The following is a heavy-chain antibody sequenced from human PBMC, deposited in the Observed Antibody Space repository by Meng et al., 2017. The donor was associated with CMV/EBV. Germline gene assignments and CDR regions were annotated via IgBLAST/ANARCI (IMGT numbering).Heavy chain of an antibody. D-gene: IGHD2-2*02. CDR2: ITSSSSYI. J-gene: IGHJ5*02. CDR3: ARDRLIVEVPAAIRDNWFDP. Sequence: GGSLRLCCAASGFTFSSYSMNWVRQAPGKGLEWVSSITSSSSYIYYADSVKGRFTISRDNAKNSLYLQMSSLRAEDTAVYYCARDRLIVEVPAAIRDNWFDPWGQGTLVTVSS. CDR1: GFTFSSYS. V-gene: IGHV3-21*01.